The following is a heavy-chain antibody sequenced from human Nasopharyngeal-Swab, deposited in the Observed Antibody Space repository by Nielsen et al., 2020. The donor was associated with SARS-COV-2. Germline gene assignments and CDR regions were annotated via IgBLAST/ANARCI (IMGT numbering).Heavy chain of an antibody. CDR2: ISSSGSTI. CDR3: ARERRPKGHYYYGMDV. V-gene: IGHV3-48*03. Sequence: GGSLRLSCAASGFTFSSYEMNWVRPAPGKGLEWVSYISSSGSTIYYADSVKGRFTISRDNAKNSLYLQMNSLRAEDTAVYYCARERRPKGHYYYGMDVWGQGTTVTVSS. CDR1: GFTFSSYE. J-gene: IGHJ6*02.